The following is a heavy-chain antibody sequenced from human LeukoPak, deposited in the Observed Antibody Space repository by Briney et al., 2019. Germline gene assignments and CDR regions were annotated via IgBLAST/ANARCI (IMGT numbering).Heavy chain of an antibody. V-gene: IGHV3-73*01. CDR3: AKLRLPVVPADY. D-gene: IGHD2-2*01. CDR1: GFTFSGSA. Sequence: GGSLRLSCAASGFTFSGSAMHWVRQASGKGLEWVGRIRSRANSYVTAYAAAVTGRFIISRDDSSNTAYLQMNSLTTEDTAVYYCAKLRLPVVPADYWGQGTLVTVSS. J-gene: IGHJ4*02. CDR2: IRSRANSYVT.